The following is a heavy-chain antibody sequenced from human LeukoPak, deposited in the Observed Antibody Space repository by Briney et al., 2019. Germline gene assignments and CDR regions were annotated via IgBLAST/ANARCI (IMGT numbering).Heavy chain of an antibody. Sequence: PVRSLRLSCAASGFTFSSYGMHWVRQAPGKGLEWVAVIWYDGSNKYYADSVKGRFTISRDNSKNTLYLQMNSLRAEDTAVYYCAKDPNYGSGSYYGYWGQGTLVTVSS. J-gene: IGHJ4*02. CDR1: GFTFSSYG. D-gene: IGHD3-10*01. V-gene: IGHV3-33*06. CDR3: AKDPNYGSGSYYGY. CDR2: IWYDGSNK.